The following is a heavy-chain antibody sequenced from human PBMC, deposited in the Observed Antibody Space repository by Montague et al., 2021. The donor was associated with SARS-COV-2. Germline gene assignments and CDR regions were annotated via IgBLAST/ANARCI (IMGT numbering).Heavy chain of an antibody. CDR3: ARQKMGSVTIVGVVMQDSWFAP. CDR1: GGSISSSSYY. V-gene: IGHV4-39*01. J-gene: IGHJ5*02. Sequence: SDTLSLTCTVSGGSISSSSYYWGWIRQPPGKGLEWIGNIYYSGSTYYNPSLKSRVTISVDTSKNQFSLKLSSVTAADTAVYYCARQKMGSVTIVGVVMQDSWFAPWGQGTLVTVSS. CDR2: IYYSGST. D-gene: IGHD3-3*01.